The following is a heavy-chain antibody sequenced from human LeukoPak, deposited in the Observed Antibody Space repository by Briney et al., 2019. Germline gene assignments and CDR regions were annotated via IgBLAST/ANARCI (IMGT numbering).Heavy chain of an antibody. CDR3: ARDVGGSGSYYLDAFDI. CDR1: GFTFSSYE. CDR2: ISSSGSTI. Sequence: GGSLRLSCAASGFTFSSYEMNWVRQAPGKGLEWVSYISSSGSTIYYADSVKGRFTISRDNAKNSLYLQMNSLRAEDTAVYYCARDVGGSGSYYLDAFDIWGQGTMVTVSS. V-gene: IGHV3-48*03. J-gene: IGHJ3*02. D-gene: IGHD3-10*01.